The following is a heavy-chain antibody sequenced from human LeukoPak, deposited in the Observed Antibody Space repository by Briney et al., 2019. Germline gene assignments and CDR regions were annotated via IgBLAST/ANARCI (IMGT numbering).Heavy chain of an antibody. Sequence: SETSSLTCTVSGGSISTYYWTWIRQPPGKGLEWIGYIYYSGSTNYNPSLKSRVTISVDTSKNQFSLKLSSVTAADTAVYYCARVAAGGYYYYGMDVWGQGTTVTVSS. V-gene: IGHV4-59*01. CDR3: ARVAAGGYYYYGMDV. D-gene: IGHD3-16*01. J-gene: IGHJ6*02. CDR2: IYYSGST. CDR1: GGSISTYY.